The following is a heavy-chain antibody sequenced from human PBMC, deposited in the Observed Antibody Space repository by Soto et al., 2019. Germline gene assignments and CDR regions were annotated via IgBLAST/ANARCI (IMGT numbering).Heavy chain of an antibody. CDR2: ISSSSSYI. V-gene: IGHV3-21*01. J-gene: IGHJ6*02. CDR1: GFTFGSYS. D-gene: IGHD6-19*01. CDR3: ARDWKAVAGFPYYYYGMDV. Sequence: GGSLRFSCAASGFTFGSYSMNWVRQAPGKGLEWVSSISSSSSYIYYADSVKGRFTISRDNAKNSLYLQMNSLSAEDTAVYYCARDWKAVAGFPYYYYGMDVWGQGTTVTVSS.